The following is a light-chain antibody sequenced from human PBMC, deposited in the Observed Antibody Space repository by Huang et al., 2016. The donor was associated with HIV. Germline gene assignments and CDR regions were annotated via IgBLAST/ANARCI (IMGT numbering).Light chain of an antibody. CDR3: QQSYSSPK. CDR1: QSISSY. CDR2: AAS. J-gene: IGKJ2*01. V-gene: IGKV1-39*01. Sequence: DIQMTQSPSSRSASVGDRVTITCRASQSISSYLNWYQQKPGKAPKLLIDAASSLQSGVPSRFSGSGSGTDFTLTISSLQPEDFATDYCQQSYSSPKFGQGTKLEIK.